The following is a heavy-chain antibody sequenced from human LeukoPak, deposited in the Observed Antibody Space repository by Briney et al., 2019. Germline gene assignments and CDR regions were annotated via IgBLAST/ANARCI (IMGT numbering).Heavy chain of an antibody. CDR3: ARVLAAAGWFDP. CDR2: IYYSGST. D-gene: IGHD6-13*01. Sequence: SETLSLTCTVSGGSVSSGSYYWNWIRQPPGKGLEWIGYIYYSGSTNYTPSLKSRVTISVDTSKNQFSLKLSSVTAADTAVYCCARVLAAAGWFDPWGQGTLVTVSS. V-gene: IGHV4-61*01. J-gene: IGHJ5*02. CDR1: GGSVSSGSYY.